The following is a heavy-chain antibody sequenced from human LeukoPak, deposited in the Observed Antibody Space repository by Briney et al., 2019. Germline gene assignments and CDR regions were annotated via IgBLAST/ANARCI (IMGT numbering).Heavy chain of an antibody. J-gene: IGHJ6*02. CDR1: GFTFSDYW. D-gene: IGHD3-9*01. Sequence: PGGSLRLSCVGSGFTFSDYWMHWVRQAPGKGLEWVADIKGDGSAKYYVESVKGRFTISRDNSKNTLYLQMNSLRAEDTAVYYCARDTILDVWGQGTTVTVSS. V-gene: IGHV3-7*01. CDR3: ARDTILDV. CDR2: IKGDGSAK.